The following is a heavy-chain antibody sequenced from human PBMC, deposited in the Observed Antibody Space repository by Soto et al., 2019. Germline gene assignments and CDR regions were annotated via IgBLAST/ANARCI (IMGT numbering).Heavy chain of an antibody. CDR3: AWASPVVTDV. CDR1: GGSISSGDYY. Sequence: QVQLQESGPGLVKPSQTLSLTCTVSGGSISSGDYYWIWIRQPPGKGLQWIRYIYYSGSTYYNPSLKSRVTISVETSKNQFSLKLSDVTAADTAVYYCAWASPVVTDVWGQGTTVTVSS. D-gene: IGHD5-18*01. CDR2: IYYSGST. J-gene: IGHJ6*02. V-gene: IGHV4-30-4*01.